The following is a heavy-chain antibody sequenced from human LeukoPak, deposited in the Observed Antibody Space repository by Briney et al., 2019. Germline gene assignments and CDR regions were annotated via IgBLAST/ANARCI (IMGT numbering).Heavy chain of an antibody. CDR1: DYSFTSYG. J-gene: IGHJ5*02. CDR2: INPNSGGT. CDR3: ARVMVRGALWFDP. V-gene: IGHV1-2*02. Sequence: ASVKVSCKTSDYSFTSYGISWVRQAPGQGLEWMGWINPNSGGTNYAQKFQGRVTMTRDTSISTAYMELSRLRSDDTAVYYCARVMVRGALWFDPWGQGTLVTVSS. D-gene: IGHD3-10*01.